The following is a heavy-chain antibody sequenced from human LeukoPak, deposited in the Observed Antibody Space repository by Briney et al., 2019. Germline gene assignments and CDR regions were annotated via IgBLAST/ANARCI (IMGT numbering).Heavy chain of an antibody. V-gene: IGHV1-2*02. J-gene: IGHJ6*04. CDR3: AKDRYGDYVYYAMDV. CDR2: INPNSGDT. D-gene: IGHD4-17*01. Sequence: GASVKVSCKASGYIFTDYYMHWVRQAPGQGLEWMGWINPNSGDTNFAQKFQGRVTMTWDTSINTAYMQLSGLTSDDTAVYYCAKDRYGDYVYYAMDVWGKGTTVTVSS. CDR1: GYIFTDYY.